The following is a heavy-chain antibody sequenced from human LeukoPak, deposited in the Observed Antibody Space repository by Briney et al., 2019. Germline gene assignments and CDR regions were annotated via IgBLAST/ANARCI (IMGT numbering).Heavy chain of an antibody. D-gene: IGHD5-24*01. CDR3: VRRGDGYPYYFDY. V-gene: IGHV4-59*11. J-gene: IGHJ4*02. CDR2: IHYGGDT. Sequence: SETLSLTRTVSGGSISNHYWSWIRQPSGKGLEWIGYIHYGGDTDYNPPLKGRLTISVDTSKNQFSLKLSSVTAADTAVYYCVRRGDGYPYYFDYWGQGTLVTVSS. CDR1: GGSISNHY.